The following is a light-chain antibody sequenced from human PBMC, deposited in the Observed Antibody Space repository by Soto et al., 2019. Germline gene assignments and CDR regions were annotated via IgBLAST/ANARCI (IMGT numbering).Light chain of an antibody. Sequence: EIVLTQSPGTLSLSPGERATLSCSASQSVSSSFLAWYQQKPGQAPRLLIYGASSRATGIPDRFSGSGSGTDFTLTISRLEPEDLAVYYYQQYGGSPRYNCGQGTKLEIK. J-gene: IGKJ2*01. CDR2: GAS. CDR1: QSVSSSF. V-gene: IGKV3-20*01. CDR3: QQYGGSPRYN.